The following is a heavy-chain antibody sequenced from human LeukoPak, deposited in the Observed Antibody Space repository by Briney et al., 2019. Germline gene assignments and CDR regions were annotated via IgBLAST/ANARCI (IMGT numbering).Heavy chain of an antibody. CDR3: VHRQPIEGSWTAFDY. CDR1: GFSRSTSGVG. CDR2: IYWDDDK. J-gene: IGHJ4*02. V-gene: IGHV2-5*02. D-gene: IGHD6-13*01. Sequence: ESGPTLVNPTQTLTLTCTFSGFSRSTSGVGVGWIRQPPGKALEWLALIYWDDDKQYTPSLKSRLTITKDTSKNQVVLTMSNMDPVDTATYSCVHRQPIEGSWTAFDYWGQGTLVTVSS.